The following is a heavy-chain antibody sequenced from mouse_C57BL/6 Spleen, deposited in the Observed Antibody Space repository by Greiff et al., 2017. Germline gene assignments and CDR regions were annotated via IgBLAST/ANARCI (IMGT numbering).Heavy chain of an antibody. CDR3: ANYGNYVCALDY. CDR1: GYTFTDYY. Sequence: VQLQQSGPELVKPGASVKLSCKASGYTFTDYYMNWVKQSHGKSLEWIGDINPNNGGTSYNQKFKGKATLTVDKSSSTAYMELRSLTSEDSAVXYCANYGNYVCALDYWGQGTSVTVSS. D-gene: IGHD2-1*01. J-gene: IGHJ4*01. V-gene: IGHV1-26*01. CDR2: INPNNGGT.